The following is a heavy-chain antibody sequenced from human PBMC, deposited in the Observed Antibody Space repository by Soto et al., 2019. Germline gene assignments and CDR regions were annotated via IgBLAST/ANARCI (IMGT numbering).Heavy chain of an antibody. J-gene: IGHJ6*03. D-gene: IGHD2-8*01. V-gene: IGHV1-46*03. CDR3: ARANWYCTNVVGPEPCGTESTDSYYNYMDA. CDR1: GYTFTSYY. CDR2: INPSGGST. Sequence: APEKVDCKASGYTFTSYYMHWVRQAPGQRLEWMGIINPSGGSTSYAQKFQGRVTMTRDTSTSTVYKELSSLRSEDTAVYYCARANWYCTNVVGPEPCGTESTDSYYNYMDARREGPPISVSS.